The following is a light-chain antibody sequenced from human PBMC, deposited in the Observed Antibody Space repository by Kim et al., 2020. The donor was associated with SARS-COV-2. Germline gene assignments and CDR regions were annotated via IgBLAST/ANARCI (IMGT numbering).Light chain of an antibody. CDR3: HQYIRSPYS. CDR1: QRISSNY. V-gene: IGKV3-20*01. J-gene: IGKJ2*03. Sequence: WSPWERATPSRRANQRISSNYLAWYQHKPGQSPRLLIHDASNRATGIPDRFSGSGSGTDFTLTISRLEPEDFAVYYCHQYIRSPYSFGQGTKLEIK. CDR2: DAS.